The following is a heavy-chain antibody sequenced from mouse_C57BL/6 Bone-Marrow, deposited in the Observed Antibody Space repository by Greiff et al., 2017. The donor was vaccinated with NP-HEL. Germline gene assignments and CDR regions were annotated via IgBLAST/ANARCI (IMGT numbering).Heavy chain of an antibody. CDR1: GYTFTSYW. CDR2: IDPSDSYT. D-gene: IGHD4-1*01. Sequence: VQLQQPGAELVMPGASVKLSCKASGYTFTSYWMHWVKQRPGQGLEWIGAIDPSDSYTNYNQKFKGKSTLTVDKSSSTAYMQLSSLTSEDSAVYYCARRELGRWYFDVWGTGTTVTVSS. CDR3: ARRELGRWYFDV. V-gene: IGHV1-69*01. J-gene: IGHJ1*03.